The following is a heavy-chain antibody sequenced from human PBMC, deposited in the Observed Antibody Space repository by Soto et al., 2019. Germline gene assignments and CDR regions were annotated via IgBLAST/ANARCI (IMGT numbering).Heavy chain of an antibody. Sequence: ASVKVSCKASGYTFTSYAMHWVRQAPGQRLEWMGWINAGNGNTKYSQKFQGRVTITRDTSASTAYMELSSLRSEDTAVYYCARDRANLEPGPFDYWGQGTLVTRLL. J-gene: IGHJ4*02. CDR1: GYTFTSYA. CDR2: INAGNGNT. CDR3: ARDRANLEPGPFDY. D-gene: IGHD1-1*01. V-gene: IGHV1-3*01.